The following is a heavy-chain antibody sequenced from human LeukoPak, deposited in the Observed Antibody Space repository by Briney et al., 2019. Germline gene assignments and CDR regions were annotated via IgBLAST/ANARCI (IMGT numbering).Heavy chain of an antibody. Sequence: GGSLRLSCAASGFTFDDYAMLWVRQAPGKGLEWVSGISWNSGSIGYADSVKGRFTISRDNAKNSLYLQMNSLRAEDTAVYYCARDLTSSSTAYFHHWGQGTLVTVSS. D-gene: IGHD6-6*01. J-gene: IGHJ1*01. CDR1: GFTFDDYA. CDR3: ARDLTSSSTAYFHH. V-gene: IGHV3-9*01. CDR2: ISWNSGSI.